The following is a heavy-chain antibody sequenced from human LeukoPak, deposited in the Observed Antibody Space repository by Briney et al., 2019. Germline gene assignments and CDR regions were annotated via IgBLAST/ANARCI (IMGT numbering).Heavy chain of an antibody. CDR3: ARSDFWSGYPFDY. CDR1: GGSISSGGYY. D-gene: IGHD3-3*01. Sequence: NPSQTLSLTCTVSGGSISSGGYYWSWIRQPPGKGLEWIGYIYDSGTTYYNPFLKSRVTISVDKSKNQFSLKLSSLTAADTAVYYCARSDFWSGYPFDYWGQGTLVTVSS. CDR2: IYDSGTT. V-gene: IGHV4-30-2*01. J-gene: IGHJ4*02.